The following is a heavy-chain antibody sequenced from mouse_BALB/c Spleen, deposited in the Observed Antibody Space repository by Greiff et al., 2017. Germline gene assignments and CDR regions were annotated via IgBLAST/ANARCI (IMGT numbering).Heavy chain of an antibody. CDR3: ARWDYYGSSPFDY. CDR1: GYSITSDYA. CDR2: ISYSGST. V-gene: IGHV3-2*02. Sequence: EVKLVESGPGLVKPSQSLSLTCTVTGYSITSDYAWNWIRQFPGNKLEWMGYISYSGSTSYNPSLKSRISITRDTSKNQFFLQLNSVTTEDTATYYCARWDYYGSSPFDYWGQGTTLTVSS. J-gene: IGHJ2*01. D-gene: IGHD1-1*01.